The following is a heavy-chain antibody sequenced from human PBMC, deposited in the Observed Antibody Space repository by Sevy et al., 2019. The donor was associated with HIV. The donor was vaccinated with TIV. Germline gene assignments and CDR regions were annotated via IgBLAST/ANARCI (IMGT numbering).Heavy chain of an antibody. CDR2: IRSKANSYAT. CDR3: TRYQQYAFAI. Sequence: GGSLRLSCAASGFTFSGSAMHWVRQASGKGLEWVGRIRSKANSYATAYAASVKGRFTISRDDSKNTAYLQMNSLKTEDTAVYYCTRYQQYAFAIWGQGTMVTGSS. J-gene: IGHJ3*02. V-gene: IGHV3-73*01. CDR1: GFTFSGSA. D-gene: IGHD6-13*01.